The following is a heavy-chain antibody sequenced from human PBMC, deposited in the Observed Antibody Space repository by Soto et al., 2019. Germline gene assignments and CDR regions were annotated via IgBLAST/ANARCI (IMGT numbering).Heavy chain of an antibody. CDR1: GGSISSGGYY. J-gene: IGHJ5*02. CDR3: ARLLEGPGGWFDP. V-gene: IGHV4-31*03. CDR2: IYYSGST. D-gene: IGHD2-15*01. Sequence: SETLSLTCTVSGGSISSGGYYWSWIRQHPGKGLEWIGYIYYSGSTYYNPSLKSRVTISVDTSKNQFSLKLSSVTAADTAVYYCARLLEGPGGWFDPWGQGTLVTVSS.